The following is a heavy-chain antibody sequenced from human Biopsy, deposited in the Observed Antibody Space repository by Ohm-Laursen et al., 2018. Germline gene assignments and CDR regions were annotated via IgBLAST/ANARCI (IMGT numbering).Heavy chain of an antibody. Sequence: SLRLSCTASRFTFNDVYMHWVRQAPGKGLEWVAVISFDGSDQRYADSVKGRFTISRDNSKNTLYLQMNSLRAEGTAVFYCVKDRGAAGTDYYYGMDVWGQGTTVTVSS. V-gene: IGHV3-30*18. CDR1: RFTFNDVY. CDR2: ISFDGSDQ. D-gene: IGHD6-13*01. J-gene: IGHJ6*01. CDR3: VKDRGAAGTDYYYGMDV.